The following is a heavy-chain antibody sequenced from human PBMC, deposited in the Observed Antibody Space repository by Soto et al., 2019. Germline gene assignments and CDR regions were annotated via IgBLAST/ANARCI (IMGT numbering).Heavy chain of an antibody. V-gene: IGHV3-7*03. CDR3: ARDRRDTAAPMKY. CDR1: GLTFSSYW. D-gene: IGHD5-18*01. Sequence: MRLSCAASGLTFSSYWMSWVRQAPGKGLEWVANIKQDGSEKYYVDSVKGRFTISRDNAKNSLYLQMNSLRAEDTAVYYCARDRRDTAAPMKYWGQGTLVTVSS. CDR2: IKQDGSEK. J-gene: IGHJ4*02.